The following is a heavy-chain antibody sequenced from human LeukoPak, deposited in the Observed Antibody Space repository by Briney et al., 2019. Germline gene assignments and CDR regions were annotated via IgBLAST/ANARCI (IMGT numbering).Heavy chain of an antibody. J-gene: IGHJ3*02. Sequence: TLSLTCAISGDSVSSHSAAWNWIRPSPSRGLEWLGRTFYRSKWYNDYAVSVKSRITNNTDKTKNQFSLQLNSVTPEDTAVYYCARDQTPSDDSSGYYSDHNAFDIWGQGTMVTVSS. V-gene: IGHV6-1*01. CDR2: TFYRSKWYN. D-gene: IGHD3-22*01. CDR1: GDSVSSHSAA. CDR3: ARDQTPSDDSSGYYSDHNAFDI.